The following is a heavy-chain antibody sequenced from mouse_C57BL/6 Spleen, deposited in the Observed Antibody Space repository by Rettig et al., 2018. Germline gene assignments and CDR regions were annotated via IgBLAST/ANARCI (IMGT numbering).Heavy chain of an antibody. CDR3: ARGGWSMFCAMDY. CDR2: INPNYGTT. V-gene: IGHV1-39*01. Sequence: MNWVKKSNGKSLEWIGIINPNYGTTTYNQKFKGKATLTVDQSSSTAYMQLNSLTSEDSAVYYCARGGWSMFCAMDYWGQGTSVTVSS. D-gene: IGHD2-3*01. J-gene: IGHJ4*01.